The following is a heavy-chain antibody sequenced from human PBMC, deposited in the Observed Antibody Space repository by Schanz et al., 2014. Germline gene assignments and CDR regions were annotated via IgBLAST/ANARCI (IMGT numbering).Heavy chain of an antibody. CDR1: GYTFNNYY. V-gene: IGHV1-46*02. J-gene: IGHJ5*01. Sequence: PGTSVKVSFKASGYTFNNYYSHWLRQAPGQRPEWLGVISPSTGRTTYAPKFQDRVTITRDTSMTTVYMELSSLRYEHTAIHYGAGSWPKHLLNYLQTEGMGCRKIDS. CDR3: AGSWPKHLLNYLQTEGMGCRKIDS. D-gene: IGHD1-26*01. CDR2: ISPSTGRT.